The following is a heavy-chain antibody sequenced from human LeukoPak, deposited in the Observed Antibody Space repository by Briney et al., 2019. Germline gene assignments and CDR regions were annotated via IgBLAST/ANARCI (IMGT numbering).Heavy chain of an antibody. CDR2: INPSGGST. CDR1: GYTFIRYY. D-gene: IGHD4-17*01. V-gene: IGHV1-46*01. Sequence: GATVKVSCKASGYTFIRYYMHWVRQAPGQGLEWMGAINPSGGSTSYAQKFQGRVTMTRDTSTSTVYMELSSLRSEDTAVYYCARGTGLGGDYVSNWGQGTLVTVSS. J-gene: IGHJ4*02. CDR3: ARGTGLGGDYVSN.